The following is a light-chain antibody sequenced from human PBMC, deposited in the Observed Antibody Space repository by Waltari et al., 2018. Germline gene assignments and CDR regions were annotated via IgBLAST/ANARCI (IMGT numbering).Light chain of an antibody. V-gene: IGKV6-21*01. CDR1: QSIGCS. J-gene: IGKJ2*01. CDR2: YAS. Sequence: EIVLTQSPDFQSVTPKEKVTITCRASQSIGCSVHWYQQKPGQSPKLLIKYASQAFSGVPSRFSGSGSGTDFTLTINSLEAEDVATYYCHQTSDFPYTFGQGTKLEIK. CDR3: HQTSDFPYT.